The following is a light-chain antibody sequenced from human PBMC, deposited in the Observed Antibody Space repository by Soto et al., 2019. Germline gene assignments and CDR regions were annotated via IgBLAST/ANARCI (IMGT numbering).Light chain of an antibody. CDR2: DVA. CDR1: SSDVGGSNF. Sequence: QSALTQPASVSDSPGQSITISCTGTSSDVGGSNFVSWYQQHPGKPPKLIIYDVANRPSGVSNRFSGPKSGRTASLIISRLQTEDEADYYCVSYTSSTTYVFGTGTKVTV. V-gene: IGLV2-14*03. CDR3: VSYTSSTTYV. J-gene: IGLJ1*01.